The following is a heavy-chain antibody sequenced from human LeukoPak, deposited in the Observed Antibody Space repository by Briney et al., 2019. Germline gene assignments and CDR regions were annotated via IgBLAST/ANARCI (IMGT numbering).Heavy chain of an antibody. CDR1: GFTFSSDA. CDR2: ISGSGGST. V-gene: IGHV3-23*01. J-gene: IGHJ4*02. CDR3: AKDEYSSGWYQTSYFDY. D-gene: IGHD6-19*01. Sequence: GGSLRLSCAASGFTFSSDAMSWVRQAPGKGLEWVSAISGSGGSTYYADSVKGRFTISRDNSKNTLYLQMNSLRAEDTAVYYCAKDEYSSGWYQTSYFDYWGQGTLVTVSS.